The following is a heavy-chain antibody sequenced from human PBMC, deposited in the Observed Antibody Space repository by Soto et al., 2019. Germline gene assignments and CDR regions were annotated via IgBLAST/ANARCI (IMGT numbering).Heavy chain of an antibody. CDR3: AISIGFGELFYFDY. J-gene: IGHJ4*02. D-gene: IGHD3-10*01. CDR1: GYTFTSYA. V-gene: IGHV1-3*01. CDR2: INAGNGNT. Sequence: QVPLVQSGAEVKKPGASVKVSCKASGYTFTSYAMHWVRQAPGQRLEWMGWINAGNGNTKYSQKFQGRVTITRDTSASTAYMELSSLRSEDTAVYYCAISIGFGELFYFDYWGQGTLVTVSS.